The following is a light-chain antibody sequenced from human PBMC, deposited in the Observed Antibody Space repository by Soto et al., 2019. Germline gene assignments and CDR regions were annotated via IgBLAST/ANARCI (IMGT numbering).Light chain of an antibody. CDR1: RSNIGTNT. V-gene: IGLV1-44*01. CDR2: SNN. Sequence: QSAVTQPPSASGTPGQRVTISCSGSRSNIGTNTVTWYQQLPGTAPKLLIFSNNQRPSGVPDRFSGSKSGTSASLAISGLQSEDEADYYCAAWDDSLDGPVFGGGTKLTVL. CDR3: AAWDDSLDGPV. J-gene: IGLJ2*01.